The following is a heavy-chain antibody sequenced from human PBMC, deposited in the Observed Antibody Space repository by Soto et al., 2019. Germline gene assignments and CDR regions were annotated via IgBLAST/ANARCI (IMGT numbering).Heavy chain of an antibody. Sequence: SETLSHTCTVSGGSISGYYWSWIRQPPGKGLEWIGYMYNTGSTVYNPSFKSRVTISVDTSKSQFSLRLNSVTAADTAVYYCARDLWGYCGTDCYPLDVWGQGTTVTVSS. V-gene: IGHV4-59*01. D-gene: IGHD2-21*02. CDR1: GGSISGYY. CDR2: MYNTGST. CDR3: ARDLWGYCGTDCYPLDV. J-gene: IGHJ6*02.